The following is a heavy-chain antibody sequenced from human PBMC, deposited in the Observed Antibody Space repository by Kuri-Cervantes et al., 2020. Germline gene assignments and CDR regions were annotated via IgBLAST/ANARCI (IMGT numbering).Heavy chain of an antibody. D-gene: IGHD3-9*01. CDR3: ARGKDILTGYLYSD. V-gene: IGHV3-7*02. Sequence: GESLKISCAASGFSFTSHWMSWVRQAPGKGLEWVANIKHDGSEKYYVDSVKGRITISRDNAKNSLYLQMSSLRAEDTAVYYCARGKDILTGYLYSDWGQGTLVTVSS. CDR1: GFSFTSHW. CDR2: IKHDGSEK. J-gene: IGHJ4*02.